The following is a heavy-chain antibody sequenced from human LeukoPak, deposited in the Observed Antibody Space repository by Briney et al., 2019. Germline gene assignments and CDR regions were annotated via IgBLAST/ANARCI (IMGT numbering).Heavy chain of an antibody. CDR1: GYTLTELS. Sequence: ASVNVSCKVSGYTLTELSMHWVRQAPGKGLEWMGGFDPEDGETIYAQKFQGRVTMTEDTSTDTAYMELSSLRSEDTAVYYCATRLRFGGNLNFDYWGQGTLVTVSS. V-gene: IGHV1-24*01. CDR2: FDPEDGET. CDR3: ATRLRFGGNLNFDY. D-gene: IGHD4-23*01. J-gene: IGHJ4*02.